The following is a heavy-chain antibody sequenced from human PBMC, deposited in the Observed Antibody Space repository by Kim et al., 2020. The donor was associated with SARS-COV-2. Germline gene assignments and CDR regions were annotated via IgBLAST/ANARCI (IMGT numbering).Heavy chain of an antibody. CDR2: FSTTVGST. V-gene: IGHV3-23*01. CDR1: GFTFSDYA. J-gene: IGHJ4*02. CDR3: AQKSDGGPAY. D-gene: IGHD3-16*01. Sequence: GGSLRLSCAASGFTFSDYAMCWVRKAPGKGLEWVSCFSTTVGSTYYAESVKGRFTISRDNSKNMLYLQMNSLRAEDTAVYYCAQKSDGGPAYWGQGTLVTVSS.